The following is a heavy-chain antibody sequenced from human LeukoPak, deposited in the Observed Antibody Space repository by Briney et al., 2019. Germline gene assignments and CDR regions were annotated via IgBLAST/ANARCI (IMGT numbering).Heavy chain of an antibody. V-gene: IGHV1-8*03. D-gene: IGHD3-16*01. CDR2: MNPNSGNT. CDR1: GYTFTSYD. CDR3: ATHPGEHKNWYFDL. J-gene: IGHJ2*01. Sequence: ASVKVSCKASGYTFTSYDINWVRQATGQGLEWMGWMNPNSGNTGYAQKFQGRVTITRNTSISTAYMELSSLRSEDTAVYYCATHPGEHKNWYFDLWGRGTLVSVSS.